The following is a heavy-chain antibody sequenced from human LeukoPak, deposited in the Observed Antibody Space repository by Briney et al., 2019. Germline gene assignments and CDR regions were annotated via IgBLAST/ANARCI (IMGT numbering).Heavy chain of an antibody. CDR2: ISSSGSTI. CDR1: GFTFSSYE. Sequence: PGGSLRLSCAASGFTFSSYEMNWVRQAPGKGLEWVSYISSSGSTIYYADSVKGRFTISRDNAKNSLYLQMNSPRAEDTAVYYCASLNGDFDYWGQGTLVTVSS. V-gene: IGHV3-48*03. CDR3: ASLNGDFDY. J-gene: IGHJ4*02.